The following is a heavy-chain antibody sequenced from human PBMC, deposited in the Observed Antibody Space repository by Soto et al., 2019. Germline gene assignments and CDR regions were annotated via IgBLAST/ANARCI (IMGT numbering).Heavy chain of an antibody. V-gene: IGHV3-9*01. CDR2: ISWNSGSI. CDR1: GFTFDDYA. Sequence: EVQLVESGGGLVQPGRSLRLSCAASGFTFDDYAMHWVRQAPGKGLEWVSGISWNSGSIGYADSVKGPFTISRDNAKNSLYLQMNSLRAEDTALYYCAKGGADSGYDYFDYWGQGTLVTVSS. CDR3: AKGGADSGYDYFDY. D-gene: IGHD5-12*01. J-gene: IGHJ4*02.